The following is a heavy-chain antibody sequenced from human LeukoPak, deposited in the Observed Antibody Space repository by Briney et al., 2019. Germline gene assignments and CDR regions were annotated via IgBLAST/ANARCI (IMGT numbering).Heavy chain of an antibody. Sequence: ASVKVSCKASGYTFTSYDITWVRQATGQGLEWMGWMSPNSGNTGDAQKFQGRVTMTRNTSISTAYMELSSLRSEDTAVYYCARVPVCTKYHRLRFLEWSKSYYYYMDVWGKGTTVTVSS. J-gene: IGHJ6*03. D-gene: IGHD3-3*01. CDR3: ARVPVCTKYHRLRFLEWSKSYYYYMDV. CDR1: GYTFTSYD. CDR2: MSPNSGNT. V-gene: IGHV1-8*01.